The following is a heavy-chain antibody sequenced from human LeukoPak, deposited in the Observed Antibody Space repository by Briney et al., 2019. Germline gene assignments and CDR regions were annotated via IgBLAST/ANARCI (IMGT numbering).Heavy chain of an antibody. CDR2: ISSSGST. CDR3: ARDRRSSWYPTNYYYYYMDV. J-gene: IGHJ6*03. V-gene: IGHV4-61*02. Sequence: PSETLSLTCTVSGDSISSGDYYWSWIRQPAGKGLEWIGRISSSGSTNYNPSLKSRVTISVDTSKNQFSLKLSSVTAADTAVYYCARDRRSSWYPTNYYYYYMDVWGKGTTVTVSS. CDR1: GDSISSGDYY. D-gene: IGHD6-13*01.